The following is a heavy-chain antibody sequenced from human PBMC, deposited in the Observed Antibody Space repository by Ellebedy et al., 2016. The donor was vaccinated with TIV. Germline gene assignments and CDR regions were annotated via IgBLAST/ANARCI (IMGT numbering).Heavy chain of an antibody. V-gene: IGHV1-69*10. CDR3: ARGDYDYVWGSYRFDY. D-gene: IGHD3-16*02. CDR2: IIPLLDIT. J-gene: IGHJ4*02. Sequence: AASVQVSCKASGCTFSSYAIRWVRPAPGQGLEWIGGIIPLLDITNYAQKFQGRVTITADKSTSTAYMELSSLRSEDTAVYYCARGDYDYVWGSYRFDYWGQGTLVTVSS. CDR1: GCTFSSYA.